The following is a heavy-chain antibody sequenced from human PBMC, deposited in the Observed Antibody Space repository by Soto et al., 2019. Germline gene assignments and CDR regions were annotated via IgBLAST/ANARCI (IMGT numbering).Heavy chain of an antibody. J-gene: IGHJ4*02. CDR1: GFTFSRYT. Sequence: QVQLVESGGGVVQPGRSLRLSCAASGFTFSRYTMHWVRQAPGKGLEWVAAISDDGSNTYYADSVKGRFTISRDNSKNTLYLQMNSLTTEDTAVHYCAREVYYDFWSGFNPHPYYFDDWGQGTLVTVSS. CDR2: ISDDGSNT. D-gene: IGHD3-3*01. CDR3: AREVYYDFWSGFNPHPYYFDD. V-gene: IGHV3-30-3*01.